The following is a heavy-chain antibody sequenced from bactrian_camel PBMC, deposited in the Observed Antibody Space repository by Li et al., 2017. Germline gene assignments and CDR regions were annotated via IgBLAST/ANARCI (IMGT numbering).Heavy chain of an antibody. D-gene: IGHD6*01. CDR1: GYTSRRVC. J-gene: IGHJ4*01. V-gene: IGHV3S53*01. CDR2: IASGGTT. CDR3: VRGGLSRGGSWPD. Sequence: HVQLVESGGGLAEPGGSLRLSCVGFGYTSRRVCMGWFRQAPGKEREGVARIASGGTTDYADSVKGRFTVSQDNAKNTLYLQMNNLKPEDTAVYFCVRGGLSRGGSWPDWGQGTQVTVS.